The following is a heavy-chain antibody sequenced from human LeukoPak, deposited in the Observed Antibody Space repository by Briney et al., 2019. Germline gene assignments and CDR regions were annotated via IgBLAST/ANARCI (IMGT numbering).Heavy chain of an antibody. J-gene: IGHJ6*02. V-gene: IGHV5-51*01. CDR1: GYSFANYF. CDR3: ARRRLANKKYYYYYYGLDV. CDR2: IYPGDSDT. Sequence: ESLKISCKGSGYSFANYFIAWVRQMPGKGLEWMGIIYPGDSDTRYSPSFQGQVTISADKSINTAYLRWSSLKASDTAMYYCARRRLANKKYYYYYYGLDVWGQGTTVTVSS. D-gene: IGHD3-9*01.